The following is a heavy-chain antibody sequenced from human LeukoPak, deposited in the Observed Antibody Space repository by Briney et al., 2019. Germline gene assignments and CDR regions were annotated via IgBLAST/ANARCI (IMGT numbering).Heavy chain of an antibody. CDR3: ARESPLYDSSGYYAY. CDR2: INHSGST. J-gene: IGHJ4*02. Sequence: PSETLSLTCAVYGGSFSGYYWSWIRQPPGKGLDWIGEINHSGSTNYTPSLKSRVTISVDTSKNQFSLKLSSVTAADTAVYYCARESPLYDSSGYYAYWGQGTLVTVSS. CDR1: GGSFSGYY. V-gene: IGHV4-34*01. D-gene: IGHD3-22*01.